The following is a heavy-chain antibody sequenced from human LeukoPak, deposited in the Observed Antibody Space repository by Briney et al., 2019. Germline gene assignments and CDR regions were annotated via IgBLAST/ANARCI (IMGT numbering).Heavy chain of an antibody. CDR1: GGTFSIYA. CDR3: ASADETRGYLAAFDI. V-gene: IGHV1-69*13. D-gene: IGHD5-18*01. CDR2: FIPIFGTA. Sequence: SVKVSCKASGGTFSIYAISRVRQPPGQGIEWMGGFIPIFGTANYAQKFQGRVTITADESTSTAYMELSSLRSEDTAVYYCASADETRGYLAAFDIWGQGTMVTVSS. J-gene: IGHJ3*02.